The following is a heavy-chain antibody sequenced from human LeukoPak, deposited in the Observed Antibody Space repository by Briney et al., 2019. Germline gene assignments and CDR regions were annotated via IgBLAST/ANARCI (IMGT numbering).Heavy chain of an antibody. CDR2: ISAYNGNT. V-gene: IGHV1-18*01. J-gene: IGHJ6*02. CDR1: GYTFTSYG. D-gene: IGHD3-3*01. Sequence: ASVKVSCKASGYTFTSYGISWVRQAPGQGLEWMGWISAYNGNTNYAQKLQGRVTMTTDTSTSTAYMELRSLRSDDTAVYYCARDPDYDFWSGYTIYYCYGMDVWGQGTTVTVSS. CDR3: ARDPDYDFWSGYTIYYCYGMDV.